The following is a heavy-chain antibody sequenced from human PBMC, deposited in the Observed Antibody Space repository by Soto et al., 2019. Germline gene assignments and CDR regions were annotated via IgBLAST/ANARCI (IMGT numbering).Heavy chain of an antibody. Sequence: RASVKVSCKASGGTFSSYAISWVRQAPGQGLEWMGGIIPIFGTANYAQKFQGRVTITADKSTSTAYMELSSLRSEDTAVYYCARAYYYDSSALLGNAFDIWGQGTMVTVSS. D-gene: IGHD3-22*01. CDR2: IIPIFGTA. V-gene: IGHV1-69*06. CDR3: ARAYYYDSSALLGNAFDI. CDR1: GGTFSSYA. J-gene: IGHJ3*02.